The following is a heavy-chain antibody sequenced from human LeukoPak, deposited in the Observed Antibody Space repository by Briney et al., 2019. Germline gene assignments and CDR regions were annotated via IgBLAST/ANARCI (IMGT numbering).Heavy chain of an antibody. Sequence: SGGSLRLSCAASGFTFSSYAMSWVRQAPGKGLEWVSAISGSGGSTYYADSVKGRFTISRDNSKNTLYLQMNSLRAEDTAVYYCAKDQAIFGVVLNWFDPWGQGTLVTVSS. J-gene: IGHJ5*02. CDR1: GFTFSSYA. CDR2: ISGSGGST. CDR3: AKDQAIFGVVLNWFDP. V-gene: IGHV3-23*01. D-gene: IGHD3-3*01.